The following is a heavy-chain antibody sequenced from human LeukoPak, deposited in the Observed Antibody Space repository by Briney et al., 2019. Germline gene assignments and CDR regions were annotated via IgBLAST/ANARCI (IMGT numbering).Heavy chain of an antibody. CDR2: ISWDGGSK. Sequence: PGGSLRLSCAASGFTFDDYTMHWVGQAPGKAREWLCLISWDGGSKYYADSVKGPFTISRDNSKNSLYLQMNSLTTADTALYSCAKGRTDSAAASYYFDYWGQGTLVTVSS. J-gene: IGHJ4*02. D-gene: IGHD1-1*01. CDR1: GFTFDDYT. CDR3: AKGRTDSAAASYYFDY. V-gene: IGHV3-43*01.